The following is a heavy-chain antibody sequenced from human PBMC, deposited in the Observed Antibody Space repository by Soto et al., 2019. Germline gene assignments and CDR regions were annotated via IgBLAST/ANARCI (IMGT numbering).Heavy chain of an antibody. J-gene: IGHJ2*01. CDR1: GGTFSSHA. CDR2: ITPIFATA. D-gene: IGHD6-19*01. Sequence: QVQLVQSGAEVKKPGSSVKVSCKASGGTFSSHAISWVRQAPGQGLEWMGGITPIFATANYAQKFQGRVTITADESTSTAYMALSSLRSEDTAVYSCAQTLGLAVAGPGRFDLWGRGTLVTVSS. CDR3: AQTLGLAVAGPGRFDL. V-gene: IGHV1-69*12.